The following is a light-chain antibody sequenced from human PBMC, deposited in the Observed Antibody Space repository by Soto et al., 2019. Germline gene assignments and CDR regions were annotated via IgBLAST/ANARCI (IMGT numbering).Light chain of an antibody. CDR1: QSVSSSY. J-gene: IGKJ1*01. CDR2: GAS. CDR3: QQYARSPPT. V-gene: IGKV3-20*01. Sequence: VCTQSPGTLSFSPGERATLSCRASQSVSSSYLAWYQQKPGQAPRLLIYGASSRATGIPDRFSGSGSGTDFTLTISRLEPEDFAVYYCQQYARSPPTFGQGTKVDIK.